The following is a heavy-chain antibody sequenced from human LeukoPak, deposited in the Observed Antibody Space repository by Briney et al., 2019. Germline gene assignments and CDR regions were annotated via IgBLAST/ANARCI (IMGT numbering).Heavy chain of an antibody. CDR2: ISGSGGST. J-gene: IGHJ4*02. CDR3: AKEKDSSGWYHFDY. D-gene: IGHD6-19*01. V-gene: IGHV3-23*01. Sequence: GGSLRLSCSASGFTVSNSNMNWVRQAPGKGLEWVSAISGSGGSTYYADSVKGRFTISRDNSKNTLYLQMNSLRAEDTAVYYCAKEKDSSGWYHFDYWGQGTLVTVSS. CDR1: GFTVSNSN.